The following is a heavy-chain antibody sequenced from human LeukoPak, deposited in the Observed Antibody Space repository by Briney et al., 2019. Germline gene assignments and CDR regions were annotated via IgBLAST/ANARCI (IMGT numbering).Heavy chain of an antibody. Sequence: PSETLSLTCTVSGGSISSSSYYWGWIRQPPGKGLEWIGSIYYSGSTYYNPSLKSRVTISVDTSKNQFSLKLSSVTAADTAVYYCARLMVRDNWFDPWGQGTLVTVSS. CDR1: GGSISSSSYY. D-gene: IGHD3-10*01. CDR2: IYYSGST. CDR3: ARLMVRDNWFDP. V-gene: IGHV4-39*01. J-gene: IGHJ5*02.